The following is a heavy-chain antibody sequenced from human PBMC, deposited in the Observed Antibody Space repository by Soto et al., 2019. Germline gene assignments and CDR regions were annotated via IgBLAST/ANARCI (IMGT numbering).Heavy chain of an antibody. Sequence: QVQLVQSGAEVKKPGSSVKVSCSASAGTFDSYTISWVRQVPGQGLEWMGRIIPMLRMANFAQNFQGRVTMTANAPTSTAYMVLSSLRSEDTGIYFCATNYGSGSTHFDHWGQGTPVTVTS. CDR3: ATNYGSGSTHFDH. D-gene: IGHD3-10*01. CDR1: AGTFDSYT. V-gene: IGHV1-69*02. CDR2: IIPMLRMA. J-gene: IGHJ4*02.